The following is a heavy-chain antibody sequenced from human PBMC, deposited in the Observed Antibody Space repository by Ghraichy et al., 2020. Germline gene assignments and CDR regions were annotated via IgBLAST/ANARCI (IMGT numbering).Heavy chain of an antibody. CDR1: GFTFSSYA. D-gene: IGHD6-19*01. CDR3: AMISSAWYGWFDP. J-gene: IGHJ5*02. CDR2: ISGSGGST. V-gene: IGHV3-23*01. Sequence: SLRLSCAASGFTFSSYAMNWVRQAPGKGLEWVSGISGSGGSTYYADSVKGRFTISRDNSKNTLYLQVNSLRAEDTAVYYCAMISSAWYGWFDPWGQGTLVTVSS.